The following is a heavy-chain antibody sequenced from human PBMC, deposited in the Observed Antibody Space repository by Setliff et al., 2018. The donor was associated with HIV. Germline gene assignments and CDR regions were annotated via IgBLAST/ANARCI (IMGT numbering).Heavy chain of an antibody. CDR1: GGSFSGYY. J-gene: IGHJ3*02. CDR2: INHSGST. CDR3: ARRRWELLKRGAAFDI. V-gene: IGHV4-34*01. D-gene: IGHD1-26*01. Sequence: PSETLSRTCAVYGGSFSGYYWSWIRQPPGKGLEWIGEINHSGSTNYNPSLKSRVTISVDTSKNQFSLKLSSVTAADTAVYYCARRRWELLKRGAAFDIWGQGTMVTVSS.